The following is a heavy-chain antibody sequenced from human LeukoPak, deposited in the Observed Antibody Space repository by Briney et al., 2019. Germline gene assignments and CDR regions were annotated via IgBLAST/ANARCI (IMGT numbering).Heavy chain of an antibody. CDR3: ARVIVRTTGSDY. V-gene: IGHV3-7*04. J-gene: IGHJ4*02. CDR1: GFTFSSYW. CDR2: IKQDGSEK. Sequence: PGRSLRLSCAASGFTFSSYWMNWVRQAPGKGLEWVANIKQDGSEKYYVDSVKGRFIISRDNAKKSLYLQMNSLRAEDTAVYYCARVIVRTTGSDYWGQGTLVTVSS. D-gene: IGHD2/OR15-2a*01.